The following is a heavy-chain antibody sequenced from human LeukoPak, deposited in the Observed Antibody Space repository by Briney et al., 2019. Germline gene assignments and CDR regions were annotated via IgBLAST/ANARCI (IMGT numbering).Heavy chain of an antibody. Sequence: ASVKVSCKASGYTFTGYFIHWVRQAPGQGLEWMGWINPNSGGTNYAQKFQGRVTMTRDTSISTAYMELSRLRSDDTAVYYCARIKGPFGGVIDLFDYWGQGTLVTVSS. CDR2: INPNSGGT. V-gene: IGHV1-2*02. CDR1: GYTFTGYF. D-gene: IGHD3-16*02. CDR3: ARIKGPFGGVIDLFDY. J-gene: IGHJ4*02.